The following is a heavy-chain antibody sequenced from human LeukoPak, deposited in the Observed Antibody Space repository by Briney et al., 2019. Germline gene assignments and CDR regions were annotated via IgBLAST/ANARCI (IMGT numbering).Heavy chain of an antibody. CDR3: ARDMVDYYGSGSYPYGMDV. D-gene: IGHD3-10*01. V-gene: IGHV4-59*01. J-gene: IGHJ6*02. CDR2: ISNTGST. CDR1: GGSISSYY. Sequence: SETLSLTCTVSGGSISSYYWSWIRQPPGKGLEWIGYISNTGSTNYNPSLKSRVTISVDTSKNQFSLKLSSVTAADTAVYYRARDMVDYYGSGSYPYGMDVWGQGTTVTVSS.